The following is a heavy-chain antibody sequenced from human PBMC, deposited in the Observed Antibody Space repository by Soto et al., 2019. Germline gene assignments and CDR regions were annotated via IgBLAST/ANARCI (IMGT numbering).Heavy chain of an antibody. CDR1: GGTFSSYA. CDR2: IIPIFGTA. J-gene: IGHJ5*02. Sequence: QVQLVQSGAEVKKPGSSVKVSCKASGGTFSSYAISWVRQAPGQGLEWMGGIIPIFGTANYAQKFQGRVTITADKSTSTAYMELSSLRSDDTAVYYCARSPSNYYDSSGYYYDWFDPWGQGTLVTVSS. CDR3: ARSPSNYYDSSGYYYDWFDP. V-gene: IGHV1-69*06. D-gene: IGHD3-22*01.